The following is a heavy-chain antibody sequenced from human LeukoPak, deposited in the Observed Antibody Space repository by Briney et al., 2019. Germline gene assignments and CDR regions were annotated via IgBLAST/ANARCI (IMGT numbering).Heavy chain of an antibody. CDR1: GGAISSTNYN. Sequence: SETLSLTCTVSGGAISSTNYNWGWIRQPPGKGREWMGSIYYSGSTYYNPSLKSRVTISVDMSKNQFSLKLSSVTAADTAVYYCASLYCSSTSCYDSNHDYWGQGTLVTVSS. V-gene: IGHV4-39*07. CDR3: ASLYCSSTSCYDSNHDY. D-gene: IGHD2-2*01. J-gene: IGHJ4*02. CDR2: IYYSGST.